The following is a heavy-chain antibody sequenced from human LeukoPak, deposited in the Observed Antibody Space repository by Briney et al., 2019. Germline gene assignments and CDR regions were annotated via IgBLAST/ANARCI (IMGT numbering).Heavy chain of an antibody. J-gene: IGHJ4*02. CDR3: ARDGAMGYFDY. CDR1: GFTFSSYA. Sequence: GRSLRLSCAASGFTFSSYAMHWVRQAPGKRLEWVAVISYDGSNKYYADSVKGRFTISRDNSKNTLYLQMNSLRAEDTAVYYCARDGAMGYFDYWGQGTLVTVSS. CDR2: ISYDGSNK. D-gene: IGHD5-24*01. V-gene: IGHV3-30-3*01.